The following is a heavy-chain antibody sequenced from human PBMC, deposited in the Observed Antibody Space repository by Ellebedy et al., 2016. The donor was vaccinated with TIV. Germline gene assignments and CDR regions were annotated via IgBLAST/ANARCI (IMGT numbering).Heavy chain of an antibody. J-gene: IGHJ5*02. CDR3: ARGGIYCTNGVCYVRDWFDP. V-gene: IGHV3-21*01. Sequence: GESLKISCAASGFTFSAYSMNWVRQAPGKGLEWVSSISSRSSFIYYAASVKGRFTISRDNAKNSLYLHMNSLRAEDTAVYYCARGGIYCTNGVCYVRDWFDPWGQGTLVTVSS. CDR1: GFTFSAYS. D-gene: IGHD2-8*01. CDR2: ISSRSSFI.